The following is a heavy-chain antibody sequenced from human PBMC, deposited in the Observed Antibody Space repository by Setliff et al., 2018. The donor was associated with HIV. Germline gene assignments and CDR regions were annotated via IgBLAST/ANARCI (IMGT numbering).Heavy chain of an antibody. V-gene: IGHV4-34*01. D-gene: IGHD3-22*01. J-gene: IGHJ3*02. CDR3: ARGLTVHDNFDI. CDR2: INHSGIT. CDR1: GGSFSGYY. Sequence: SETLSLTCAVYGGSFSGYYWSWIRQPPGKGLEWIGEINHSGITNYSPSLKSRVTISVDTSKNQFSLKLSSVAAADTAVYYCARGLTVHDNFDIWGQGTMVTVSS.